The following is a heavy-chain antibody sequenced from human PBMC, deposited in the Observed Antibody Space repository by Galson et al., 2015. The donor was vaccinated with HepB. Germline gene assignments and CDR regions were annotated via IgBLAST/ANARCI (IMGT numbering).Heavy chain of an antibody. D-gene: IGHD6-13*01. Sequence: SLRLSCAASGFTFSRNSMNWVRQAPGKGLEWVSSISSSSSYIYYADSVKGRFTISRDNAKNSLYLQMNSLRAEDTAVYYCARWLSSSGYADYWGQGTLVTVSS. CDR1: GFTFSRNS. CDR2: ISSSSSYI. CDR3: ARWLSSSGYADY. V-gene: IGHV3-21*01. J-gene: IGHJ4*02.